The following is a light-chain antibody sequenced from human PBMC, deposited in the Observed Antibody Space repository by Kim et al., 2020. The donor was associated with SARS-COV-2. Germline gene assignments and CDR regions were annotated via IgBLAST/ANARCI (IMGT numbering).Light chain of an antibody. CDR1: QSLLQSNGYNY. Sequence: DIVMTQSPLSLPVTPGEPASISCRSSQSLLQSNGYNYLDWYLQKPGQSPHLLIYLGSNRASGVPDRFSASGSGTDFTLKISRVEAEDIGVYYCMQALQTPNTFGQGTKLEI. V-gene: IGKV2-28*01. J-gene: IGKJ2*01. CDR3: MQALQTPNT. CDR2: LGS.